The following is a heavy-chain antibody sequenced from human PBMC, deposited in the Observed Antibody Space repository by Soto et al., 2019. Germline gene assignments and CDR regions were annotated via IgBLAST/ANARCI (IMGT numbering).Heavy chain of an antibody. CDR1: GFTFSSYW. D-gene: IGHD7-27*01. CDR2: IKQDGSEK. Sequence: GGSLRLSCAASGFTFSSYWMSWVRQAPGKGLEWVANIKQDGSEKYYVDSVKGRFTISRDNAKNSLYLQMNSLRAEDTAVYYCATKGVGALGAFDIWGQGTMVTVSS. CDR3: ATKGVGALGAFDI. V-gene: IGHV3-7*05. J-gene: IGHJ3*02.